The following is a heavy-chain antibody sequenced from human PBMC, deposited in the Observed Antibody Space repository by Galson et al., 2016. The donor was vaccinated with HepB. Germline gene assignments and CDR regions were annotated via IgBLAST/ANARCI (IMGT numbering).Heavy chain of an antibody. CDR3: ARERRDSSMIRGIYFYAMDV. CDR1: GFTVTTDY. Sequence: SLRLSCAASGFTVTTDYMNWVRQAPGKGLEWVSILYPGGSTYYADSVKGRFSVSRDTSTNTFYLQMYSLRADDTAVCFCARERRDSSMIRGIYFYAMDVWGQGTTVIVSS. D-gene: IGHD3-10*01. J-gene: IGHJ6*02. CDR2: LYPGGST. V-gene: IGHV3-53*01.